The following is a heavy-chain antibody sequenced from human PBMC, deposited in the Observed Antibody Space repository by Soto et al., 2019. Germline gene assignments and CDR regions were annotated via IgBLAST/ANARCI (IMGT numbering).Heavy chain of an antibody. D-gene: IGHD3-22*01. CDR1: GFTFSSYA. CDR3: AKDSPEYYYDSSGYSDAFDI. CDR2: ISGSGGST. V-gene: IGHV3-23*01. Sequence: GGSLRLSCAASGFTFSSYAMSWVRQAPGKGLEWVSAISGSGGSTYYADSVKGRFTISRDNSKNTLYLQMNSLRAEDTAVYYCAKDSPEYYYDSSGYSDAFDIWGQGTRGTVSS. J-gene: IGHJ3*02.